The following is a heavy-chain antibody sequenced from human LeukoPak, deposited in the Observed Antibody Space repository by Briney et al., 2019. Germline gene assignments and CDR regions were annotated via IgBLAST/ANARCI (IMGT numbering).Heavy chain of an antibody. CDR2: INHSGST. CDR1: GGPLSGYY. J-gene: IGHJ6*03. V-gene: IGHV4-34*01. CDR3: ARGTVVVVVAANNYYYYMDV. Sequence: SETLSLTCAVYGGPLSGYYWSWIRQPPGKGLEWIGEINHSGSTNYNPPLKSRVTISVDTSKNQFSLKLSSMTAADTAVYYCARGTVVVVVAANNYYYYMDVWGKGTTVTVSS. D-gene: IGHD2-15*01.